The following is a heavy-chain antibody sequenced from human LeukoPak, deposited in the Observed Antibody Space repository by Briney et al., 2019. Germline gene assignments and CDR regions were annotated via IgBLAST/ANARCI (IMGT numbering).Heavy chain of an antibody. CDR1: GFTFSSFW. J-gene: IGHJ1*01. CDR2: ISSSSSYI. CDR3: ARESSGWYVEYFQH. D-gene: IGHD6-19*01. Sequence: GGSLRLSCAASGFTFSSFWMIWVRQAPGKGLEWVSSISSSSSYIYYADSVKGRFTISRDNAKNSLYLQVNSLRAEDTAVYYCARESSGWYVEYFQHWGQGTLVTVSS. V-gene: IGHV3-21*01.